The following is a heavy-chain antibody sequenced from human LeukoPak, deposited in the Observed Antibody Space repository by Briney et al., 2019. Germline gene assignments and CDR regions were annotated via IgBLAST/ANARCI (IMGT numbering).Heavy chain of an antibody. Sequence: PGGSLKLSCAASGFTFSGSAIHWVRQSSGKGLEWVGQIDKKDKGYATATAYAASVTGRFTISRDDSINTAYLQMKSLRTEDTALYYCTRDSGTYNWFAPWGKGTLVTVSS. J-gene: IGHJ5*02. V-gene: IGHV3-73*01. CDR1: GFTFSGSA. CDR3: TRDSGTYNWFAP. D-gene: IGHD1-26*01. CDR2: IDKKDKGYATAT.